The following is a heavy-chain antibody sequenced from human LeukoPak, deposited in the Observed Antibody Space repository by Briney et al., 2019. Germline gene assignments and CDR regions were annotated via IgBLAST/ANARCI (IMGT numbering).Heavy chain of an antibody. V-gene: IGHV4-39*01. CDR2: IYYSGST. CDR1: GGSISSTSWY. D-gene: IGHD2-2*01. J-gene: IGHJ4*02. CDR3: ARWIVVVPAADY. Sequence: SETLSLTCTVSGGSISSTSWYWGWIRQPPGKGLEWIGSIYYSGSTNYNPSLKSRVTISVDTSKNQFSLKLSSVTAADTAVYYCARWIVVVPAADYWGQGTLVTVSS.